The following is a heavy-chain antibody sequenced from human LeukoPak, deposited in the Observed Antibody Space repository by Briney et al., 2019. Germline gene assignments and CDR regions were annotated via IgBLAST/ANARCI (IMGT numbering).Heavy chain of an antibody. CDR3: ARGRSRIDY. Sequence: GGSLRLSCAASGFTFSSCWMTWVRQTPGKGLEWVANIKQDGSEKYYVDAVKCRFTISRDNAKNSLYLQMNSLRAEDTAVYYCARGRSRIDYWGQGTLVTVSS. CDR1: GFTFSSCW. CDR2: IKQDGSEK. V-gene: IGHV3-7*05. J-gene: IGHJ4*02.